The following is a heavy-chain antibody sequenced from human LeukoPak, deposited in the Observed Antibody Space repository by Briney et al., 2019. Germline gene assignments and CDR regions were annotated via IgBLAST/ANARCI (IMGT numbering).Heavy chain of an antibody. CDR2: IKTKTDGRIT. V-gene: IGHV3-15*01. J-gene: IGHJ4*02. CDR3: AGRGFDY. Sequence: GGSLRLSCAASGFTFSDAYMNWVRQAPGKGLEWVSRIKTKTDGRITDYAAPVKGRFTISRDDSKNTLFLQMNSLKTEDTAVYYCAGRGFDYWGQGTLVTVSS. CDR1: GFTFSDAY.